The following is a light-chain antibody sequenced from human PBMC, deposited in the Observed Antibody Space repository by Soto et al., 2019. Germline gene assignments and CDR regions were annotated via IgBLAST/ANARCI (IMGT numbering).Light chain of an antibody. Sequence: QPVPTQSPSASASLGASVKLTCTLSSGHSSYAIAWHQQQPEKGPRYLMRLNSDGSHNKGDGIPDRFSGSSSGAERYLTISSLQSEDEADYYCQTWGTGIRVFGGGTKLTVL. CDR1: SGHSSYA. V-gene: IGLV4-69*01. J-gene: IGLJ3*02. CDR2: LNSDGSH. CDR3: QTWGTGIRV.